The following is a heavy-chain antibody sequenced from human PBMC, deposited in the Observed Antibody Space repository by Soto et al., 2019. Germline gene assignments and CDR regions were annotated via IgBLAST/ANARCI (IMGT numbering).Heavy chain of an antibody. CDR1: EFTFSGRS. CDR3: ARGWFGPDV. D-gene: IGHD3-10*01. J-gene: IGHJ6*03. CDR2: IDKVGTDS. V-gene: IGHV3-74*01. Sequence: EVQLVESGGGLVQPGGSLRLSCAASEFTFSGRSVHWVRQAPGKGLGWVSGIDKVGTDSTYADSVKGRFTSSRANAKDTVYLQMNSLRVEDTAVYYCARGWFGPDVWGRGTTVTVSS.